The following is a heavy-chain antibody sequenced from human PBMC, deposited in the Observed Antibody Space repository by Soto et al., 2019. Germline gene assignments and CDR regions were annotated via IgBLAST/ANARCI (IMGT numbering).Heavy chain of an antibody. Sequence: QVPLVQSGAEVKKPGASVKVSCKASGYTFTSYAMHWVRQAPGQRLEWMGWINAGNGNTKYSQKFQGRVTITRDTSASTAYMELSSLRSEDTAVYYCARALNHYYDSSGYYFRPSPLDYWGQGTLVTVSS. V-gene: IGHV1-3*01. CDR1: GYTFTSYA. D-gene: IGHD3-22*01. CDR2: INAGNGNT. CDR3: ARALNHYYDSSGYYFRPSPLDY. J-gene: IGHJ4*02.